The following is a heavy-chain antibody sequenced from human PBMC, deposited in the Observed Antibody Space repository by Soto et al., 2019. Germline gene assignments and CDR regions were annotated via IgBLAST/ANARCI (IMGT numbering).Heavy chain of an antibody. J-gene: IGHJ4*02. V-gene: IGHV3-23*01. D-gene: IGHD6-19*01. CDR1: GFTFSNYA. CDR3: AKTPRQWLVYVDY. CDR2: ISGSGGTT. Sequence: EVQLLESGGGLVQPGGSLRLSCVASGFTFSNYAMSWVRQAPGKGLEWVSGISGSGGTTYYADSVKGRFTVSRDNSKDTLNLQLDSVRAGDTAVYYCAKTPRQWLVYVDYWGQGTLVTVSS.